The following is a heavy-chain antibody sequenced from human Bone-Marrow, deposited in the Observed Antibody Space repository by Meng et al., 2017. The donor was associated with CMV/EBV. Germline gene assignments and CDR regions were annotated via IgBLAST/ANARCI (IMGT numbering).Heavy chain of an antibody. J-gene: IGHJ5*02. V-gene: IGHV4-39*07. CDR3: ARDNLCGGDCLGDNWFYP. CDR1: GGSISSSSYY. CDR2: IYYSGST. D-gene: IGHD2-21*01. Sequence: GSLRLSCTVSGGSISSSSYYWGWIRQPPGKGLEWIGSIYYSGSTYYNPSLKSRVTISVDTSKNQFSLKLSSVTAADTAVYYCARDNLCGGDCLGDNWFYPWGQGTLVTVSS.